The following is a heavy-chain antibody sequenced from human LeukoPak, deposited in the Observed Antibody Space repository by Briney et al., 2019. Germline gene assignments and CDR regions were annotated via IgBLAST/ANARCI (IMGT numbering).Heavy chain of an antibody. CDR2: IYSGGHT. CDR3: ARETSGSHWN. V-gene: IGHV3-66*01. CDR1: GFTVTTNY. J-gene: IGHJ4*02. Sequence: PGGSLRLSCAASGFTVTTNYMTWVRQAPGKGLEWVSIIYSGGHTYYADSVKGRFTISRDNSKNTLYLQMNSLTVEDTAVYYCARETSGSHWNWGQGTLVTVSS. D-gene: IGHD1-26*01.